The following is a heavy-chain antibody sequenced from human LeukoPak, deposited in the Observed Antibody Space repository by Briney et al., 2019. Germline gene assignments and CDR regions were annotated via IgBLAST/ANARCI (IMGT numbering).Heavy chain of an antibody. CDR1: GFTFSSYG. Sequence: GGSLRLSCAASGFTFSSYGMSWVRQAPGKGLEWVSAISTTGGTTYYAGSVKGRFTISRDNSRNTLYLQVNSLRAEDMAIYYCAKNGGRGAYCSGGTCYPYFYYYMDVWGKGTTVTFSS. V-gene: IGHV3-23*01. J-gene: IGHJ6*03. D-gene: IGHD2-15*01. CDR3: AKNGGRGAYCSGGTCYPYFYYYMDV. CDR2: ISTTGGTT.